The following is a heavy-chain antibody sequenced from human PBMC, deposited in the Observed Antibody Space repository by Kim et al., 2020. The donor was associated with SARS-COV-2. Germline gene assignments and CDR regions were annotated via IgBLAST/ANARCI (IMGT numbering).Heavy chain of an antibody. CDR3: AREISSGWRYSHYYGMDV. V-gene: IGHV3-21*01. CDR2: ISSSSSYI. D-gene: IGHD6-19*01. Sequence: GGSLRLSCAASGFTFSSYSMNWVRQAPGKGLEWVSSISSSSSYIYYADSVKGRFTISRDNAKNSLYLQMNSLRAEDTAVYYCAREISSGWRYSHYYGMDVWGQGTTVTVSS. J-gene: IGHJ6*02. CDR1: GFTFSSYS.